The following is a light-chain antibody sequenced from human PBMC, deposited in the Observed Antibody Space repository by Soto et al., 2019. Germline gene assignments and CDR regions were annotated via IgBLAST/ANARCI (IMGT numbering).Light chain of an antibody. Sequence: QSALTQPASVSGSPGQSITISCTGTSSDVGAYNHVSWYQHHPGKAPKVLIYDVSNRPSGISPRFSGSKFGNTASLTISGLQAEDEADYYCSSYRSSSALYVFGTGTKVTVL. CDR2: DVS. V-gene: IGLV2-14*01. J-gene: IGLJ1*01. CDR1: SSDVGAYNH. CDR3: SSYRSSSALYV.